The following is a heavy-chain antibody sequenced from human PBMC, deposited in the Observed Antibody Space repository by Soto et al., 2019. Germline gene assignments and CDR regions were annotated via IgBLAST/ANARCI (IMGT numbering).Heavy chain of an antibody. D-gene: IGHD1-26*01. V-gene: IGHV3-23*01. J-gene: IGHJ4*02. CDR3: ARRGSGSYYDY. CDR2: ISGSGDST. Sequence: EVQLLESGGGLVQPGGSLILSCSASGFPFSSYAMRWVRQAPVKGLEWVSAISGSGDSTYYADSVKVRFTISRDNSKNTLYLQRNSLRAEDTAVYYCARRGSGSYYDYWGQGTLVTVSS. CDR1: GFPFSSYA.